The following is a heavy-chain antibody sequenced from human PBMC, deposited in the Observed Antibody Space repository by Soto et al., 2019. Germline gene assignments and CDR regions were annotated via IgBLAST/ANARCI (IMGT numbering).Heavy chain of an antibody. Sequence: PSETLSLTCAVYGESFSDYYWPWLRQPPGKGLEWIGQINHSGSNDHNPSLKRRGTISGDTSKNQISLKLTSVSAADTAVYYCARIFPDTGSSDNHYPMDFWGQGTTVTVSS. CDR2: INHSGSN. D-gene: IGHD1-26*01. CDR3: ARIFPDTGSSDNHYPMDF. CDR1: GESFSDYY. V-gene: IGHV4-34*01. J-gene: IGHJ6*02.